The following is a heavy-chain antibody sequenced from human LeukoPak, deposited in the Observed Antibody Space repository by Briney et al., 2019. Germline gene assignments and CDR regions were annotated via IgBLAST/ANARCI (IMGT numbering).Heavy chain of an antibody. J-gene: IGHJ4*02. CDR2: INPSGGST. Sequence: ASVKVSCKASGYTFTSYYMHSGRQAPGQGLGWMEIINPSGGSTSYAQKFQGRVTITRDTYTSTVYMELSSLRSEDTAVYYCAREKKQQLVPDYWGQGTLVTVSS. CDR3: AREKKQQLVPDY. V-gene: IGHV1-46*03. D-gene: IGHD6-13*01. CDR1: GYTFTSYY.